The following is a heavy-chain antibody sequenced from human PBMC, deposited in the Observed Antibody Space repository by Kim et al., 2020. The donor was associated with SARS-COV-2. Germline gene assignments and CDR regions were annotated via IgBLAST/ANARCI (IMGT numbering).Heavy chain of an antibody. CDR3: ASGWRRSSACHFGH. CDR2: ISTSGSTT. Sequence: GGSLRLSCAASGFTFSSYEMTWVRQAPGKGLEWISHISTSGSTTYYAGSVQGRFTISRDNAKNSLYLQMNSLRAEDTALYYCASGWRRSSACHFGHWGQGTLVTVSS. J-gene: IGHJ4*02. D-gene: IGHD3-22*01. V-gene: IGHV3-48*03. CDR1: GFTFSSYE.